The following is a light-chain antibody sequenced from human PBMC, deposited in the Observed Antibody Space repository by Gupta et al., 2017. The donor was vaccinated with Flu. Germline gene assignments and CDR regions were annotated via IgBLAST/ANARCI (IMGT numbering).Light chain of an antibody. J-gene: IGKJ2*01. CDR2: WAS. V-gene: IGKV4-1*01. CDR1: QSVLYSSNNKNY. CDR3: QQYNRAPYT. Sequence: DIVMTQSPDSLAVSLGERATINCKSSQSVLYSSNNKNYLAWYQQKPGQPPKLLIYWASTRESGVPDRFSGSGSGTDFTLTISSLQAEDVALYYCQQYNRAPYTFGRGPSWRSN.